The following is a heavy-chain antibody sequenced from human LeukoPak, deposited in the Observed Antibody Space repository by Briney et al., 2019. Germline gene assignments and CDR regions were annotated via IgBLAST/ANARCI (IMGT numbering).Heavy chain of an antibody. CDR1: GFTFSSYW. Sequence: GGSLRLSCAASGFTFSSYWMHWVRQAPGKGLVWVSRIKSDGSSTRYADSVKDRFTISRDNAKNTLYLQMNSLRAEDTAVYYCARDKGTSMVPEFDYWGQGTQVTVSS. D-gene: IGHD5-18*01. V-gene: IGHV3-74*01. CDR2: IKSDGSST. CDR3: ARDKGTSMVPEFDY. J-gene: IGHJ4*02.